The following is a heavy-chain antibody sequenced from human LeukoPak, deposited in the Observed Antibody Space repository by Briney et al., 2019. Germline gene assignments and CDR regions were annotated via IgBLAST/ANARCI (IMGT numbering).Heavy chain of an antibody. CDR1: GFNFKDYG. D-gene: IGHD6-19*01. Sequence: GGSLRLSCAGSGFNFKDYGMTWVRQAPGKGLEWVSGINWNGGSIVYADSVKGRFIISRDNAKNSLYLQMNSLRAEDTALYYCASHTSATDYWGQGTLVTVSS. J-gene: IGHJ4*02. CDR3: ASHTSATDY. CDR2: INWNGGSI. V-gene: IGHV3-20*04.